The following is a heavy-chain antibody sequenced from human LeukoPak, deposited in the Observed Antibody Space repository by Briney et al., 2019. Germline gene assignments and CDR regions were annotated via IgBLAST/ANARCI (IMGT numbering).Heavy chain of an antibody. J-gene: IGHJ4*02. CDR2: IHYDGTNE. CDR3: AKRGPREVRGLMDY. V-gene: IGHV3-30*02. D-gene: IGHD3-10*01. CDR1: GFTFSNYD. Sequence: GGSLRLSCAASGFTFSNYDMHWVRQAPGKGLEWVAFIHYDGTNEYYADSVKGRFTISRDNSKNTLYLQMNSLRAEDTAVYYCAKRGPREVRGLMDYWGQGTLVTVSS.